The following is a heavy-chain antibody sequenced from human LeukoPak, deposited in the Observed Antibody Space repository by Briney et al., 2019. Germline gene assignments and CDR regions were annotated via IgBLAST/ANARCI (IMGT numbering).Heavy chain of an antibody. CDR1: GSSISSYY. Sequence: SETLSLTCTLSGSSISSYYWSWIRQPPGKGLEWIGCIYYTGSTNYNPSLKSRVTISLDTYKNQFSLKLGSLTAADPAVYYCVRYGGGGSGYWGQGTLVTVSS. J-gene: IGHJ4*02. D-gene: IGHD3-16*01. CDR3: VRYGGGGSGY. CDR2: IYYTGST. V-gene: IGHV4-59*01.